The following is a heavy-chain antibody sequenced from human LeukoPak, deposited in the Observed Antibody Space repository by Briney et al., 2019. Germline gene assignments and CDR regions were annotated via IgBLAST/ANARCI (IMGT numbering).Heavy chain of an antibody. D-gene: IGHD3-10*01. Sequence: GGSMRLSCAASGFTFSNYGMHWVRQAPGKGLEWVAVIWYDGSNKYYADSVKGRFTMSRDNSKNTLYLQMNSLRAEDTAVYYCAKDPVTMVRGVAGYFDYWGQGTLVTVSS. CDR1: GFTFSNYG. J-gene: IGHJ4*02. CDR3: AKDPVTMVRGVAGYFDY. V-gene: IGHV3-33*06. CDR2: IWYDGSNK.